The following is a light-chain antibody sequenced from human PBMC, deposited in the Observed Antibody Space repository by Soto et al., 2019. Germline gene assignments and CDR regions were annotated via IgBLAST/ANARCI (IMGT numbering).Light chain of an antibody. CDR3: QQYTNTNNPWM. CDR2: DAS. CDR1: QTISTW. Sequence: DIQVTQSPPTLSASVGDRVTITCRASQTISTWMAWYQQKPGKAPKLPVYDASTLQSGVASRFSGSGSGTEFTLIISGLQPDDSATYYCQQYTNTNNPWMFGQGT. V-gene: IGKV1-5*01. J-gene: IGKJ2*01.